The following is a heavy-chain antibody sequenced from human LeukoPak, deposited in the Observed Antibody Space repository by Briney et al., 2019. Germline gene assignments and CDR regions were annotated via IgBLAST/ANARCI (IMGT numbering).Heavy chain of an antibody. CDR2: IYYTGTT. J-gene: IGHJ4*02. CDR1: GDSISSYY. Sequence: PSETLSLTCPVSGDSISSYYWSWIRQPPGKGLEWLGYIYYTGTTNYNPSLKSRVTMSVDTSKNHFSLKLKSVTAADTAVYFCARGTSGSPVDYWDQGTLVTVSS. D-gene: IGHD3-10*01. CDR3: ARGTSGSPVDY. V-gene: IGHV4-59*01.